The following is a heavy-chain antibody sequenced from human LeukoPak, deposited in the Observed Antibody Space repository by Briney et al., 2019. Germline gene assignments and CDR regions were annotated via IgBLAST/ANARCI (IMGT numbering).Heavy chain of an antibody. J-gene: IGHJ4*02. D-gene: IGHD3-22*01. CDR1: GGSFSGYY. CDR2: INHSEGT. V-gene: IGHV4-34*01. CDR3: ARAVFSSGYYLDY. Sequence: SETLTLTCAVYGGSFSGYYWSWIRQPPGKGLEWVGEINHSEGTNYNQSLKSRVTISVDTSQNQFSLKLSSVTAADTAVYYCARAVFSSGYYLDYWGQGTLVTVSS.